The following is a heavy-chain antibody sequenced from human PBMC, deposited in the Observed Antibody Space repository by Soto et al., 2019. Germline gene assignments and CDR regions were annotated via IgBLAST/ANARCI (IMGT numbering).Heavy chain of an antibody. D-gene: IGHD6-19*01. CDR3: ARDLHSSGLYTFDI. CDR1: GFTVSSNY. V-gene: IGHV3-66*01. J-gene: IGHJ3*02. CDR2: IYSGGST. Sequence: GGSLRLSCAASGFTVSSNYMSWVRQAPGKGLEWVSVIYSGGSTYYADSVKGRFTISRDNSKNTLYLQMNSLRVEDTAVYYCARDLHSSGLYTFDIWGQGTMVTV.